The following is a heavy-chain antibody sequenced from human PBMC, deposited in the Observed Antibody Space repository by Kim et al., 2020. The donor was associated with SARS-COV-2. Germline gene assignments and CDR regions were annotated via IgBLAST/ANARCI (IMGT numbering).Heavy chain of an antibody. D-gene: IGHD3-10*01. J-gene: IGHJ4*02. CDR3: ARLWGGYFDY. V-gene: IGHV3-7*01. CDR2: EK. Sequence: EKYCVDSVKGRFTISRDNAKNSLYLQMNSLRAEDTAVYYCARLWGGYFDYWGQGTLVTVSS.